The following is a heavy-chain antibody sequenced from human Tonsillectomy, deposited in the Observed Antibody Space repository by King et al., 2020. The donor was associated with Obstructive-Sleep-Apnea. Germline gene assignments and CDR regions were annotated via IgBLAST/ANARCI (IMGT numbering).Heavy chain of an antibody. J-gene: IGHJ6*02. CDR2: SGWDGEK. V-gene: IGHV2-70*01. Sequence: TLKESGPALVKPTQTLTLTCTFSGFSLSTRGMCVCWIRQPPGKALEWLSLSGWDGEKYNLTSLKPMLTDSKDTPTNHVVLTMTNMDPVDTATYYCARTLSWFGESSGYYGMDVWGQGTTVTVSS. D-gene: IGHD3-10*01. CDR1: GFSLSTRGMC. CDR3: ARTLSWFGESSGYYGMDV.